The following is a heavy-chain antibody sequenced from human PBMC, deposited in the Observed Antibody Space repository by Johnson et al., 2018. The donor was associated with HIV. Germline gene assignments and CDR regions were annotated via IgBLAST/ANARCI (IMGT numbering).Heavy chain of an antibody. CDR1: GFTFSSYA. V-gene: IGHV3-30*04. CDR3: ASKAAGTMHAFEI. D-gene: IGHD6-13*01. Sequence: QVQLVESGGGVVQPGRSLRLSCAASGFTFSSYAMHWVRQAPGKGLDWVAVISYDGSNKYYADSVKGRFTISIDNSKNTLYLQMNSLRAEDTAVYYCASKAAGTMHAFEIWCKGTMVTVSP. J-gene: IGHJ3*02. CDR2: ISYDGSNK.